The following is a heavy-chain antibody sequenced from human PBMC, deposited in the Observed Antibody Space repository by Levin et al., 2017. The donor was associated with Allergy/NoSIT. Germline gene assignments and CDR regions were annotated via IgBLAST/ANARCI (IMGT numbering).Heavy chain of an antibody. V-gene: IGHV3-30*18. D-gene: IGHD6-19*01. CDR2: ISSDGRKK. Sequence: GESLKISCAASGFTFSSYGMHWVRQAPGKGLEWVAVISSDGRKKFYADSAKGRFTISRDNSKNTLDLQMNSLRAEDTAVYYCAKDVYGSGWYPLGNDAFEMWGQGTKVSVSS. J-gene: IGHJ3*02. CDR1: GFTFSSYG. CDR3: AKDVYGSGWYPLGNDAFEM.